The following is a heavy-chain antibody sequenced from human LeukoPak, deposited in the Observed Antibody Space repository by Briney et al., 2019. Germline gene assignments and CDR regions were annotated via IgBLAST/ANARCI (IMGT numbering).Heavy chain of an antibody. J-gene: IGHJ3*02. CDR1: GGSISSGAYY. Sequence: SETLSLTCTVSGGSISSGAYYWSWVRQLPEKGLDWIGYIGYTGDTYYNPSLKSRVTISVDKSKNQFSLKLSSVTAADTAVYYCARGLVGATLLSAFDIWGQGTMVTVSS. D-gene: IGHD1-26*01. CDR2: IGYTGDT. V-gene: IGHV4-31*03. CDR3: ARGLVGATLLSAFDI.